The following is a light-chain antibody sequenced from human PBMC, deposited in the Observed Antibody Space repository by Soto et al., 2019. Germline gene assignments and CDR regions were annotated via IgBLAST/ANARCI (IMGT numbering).Light chain of an antibody. CDR1: QSINNW. CDR3: QQYKSFSLT. V-gene: IGKV1-5*03. Sequence: DIQMTQSPSTLSASVGDRVTITCRASQSINNWLAWYQQKPGKAPKLLIYKTSDLESGVPSRFSGSGSGTEFSLTISSRQPDDFATYDCQQYKSFSLTFGGGTRVEVK. CDR2: KTS. J-gene: IGKJ4*01.